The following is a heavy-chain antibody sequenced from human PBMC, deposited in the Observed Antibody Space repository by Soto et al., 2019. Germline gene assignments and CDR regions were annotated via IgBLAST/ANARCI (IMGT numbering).Heavy chain of an antibody. J-gene: IGHJ4*02. CDR2: ISTHNGNT. V-gene: IGHV1-18*01. CDR3: ARDQGHSSSWYNIDY. D-gene: IGHD6-13*01. CDR1: GYTFTSHG. Sequence: ASVKVSCKASGYTFTSHGISWVRQAPGQGLEWMGWISTHNGNTNYAQKLQDRVTMTTDTSTSTAYMELRSLRSDDTAVYFCARDQGHSSSWYNIDYWGQGTLVTGSS.